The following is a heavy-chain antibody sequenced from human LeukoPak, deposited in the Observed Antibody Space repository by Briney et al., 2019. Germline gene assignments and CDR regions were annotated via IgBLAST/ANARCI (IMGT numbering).Heavy chain of an antibody. D-gene: IGHD3-22*01. CDR3: GRQYSSRGWFDP. J-gene: IGHJ5*02. V-gene: IGHV4-59*01. CDR2: IFYNGNT. Sequence: SETLSLTCTVSGDSINNYYWTWIRQPPGKGLEWIGQIFYNGNTNYNPSLKSRVTISIDMSKNQFSLKVTSMTAADTAVYYCGRQYSSRGWFDPWGQGTLVTVSS. CDR1: GDSINNYY.